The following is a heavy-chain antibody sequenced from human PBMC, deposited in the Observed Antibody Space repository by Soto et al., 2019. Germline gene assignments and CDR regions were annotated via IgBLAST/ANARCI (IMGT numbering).Heavy chain of an antibody. D-gene: IGHD3-22*01. CDR3: ARDGTLYDSSAYYYLY. Sequence: QVQLVQSGAEVKKPGSSVKVSCKASGGTFSNYGVNWVRQAPGQGLEWMGGIIPIFGTAKYAQKFPGRVTITADDSTRTAYMELSSLRSEDTAVYYCARDGTLYDSSAYYYLYWGQGTLVTVSA. J-gene: IGHJ4*02. V-gene: IGHV1-69*01. CDR2: IIPIFGTA. CDR1: GGTFSNYG.